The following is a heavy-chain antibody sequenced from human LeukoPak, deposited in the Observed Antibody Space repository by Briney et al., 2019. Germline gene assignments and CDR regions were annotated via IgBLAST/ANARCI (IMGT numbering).Heavy chain of an antibody. CDR2: INSDGSFT. CDR1: GFTFSNYR. V-gene: IGHV3-74*01. D-gene: IGHD5-18*01. CDR3: VRDSSGRDGYPFPTLDY. Sequence: GGSLRLSCAASGFTFSNYRMHWVRPAPGKRILWVSRINSDGSFTPYADSVKGRFTISRDDAKNPLYLEMNRLRGEDTAVYYCVRDSSGRDGYPFPTLDYWGQGTLVTVSS. J-gene: IGHJ4*02.